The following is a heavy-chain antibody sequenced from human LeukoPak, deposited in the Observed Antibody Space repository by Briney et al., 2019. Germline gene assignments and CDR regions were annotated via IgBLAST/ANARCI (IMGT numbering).Heavy chain of an antibody. J-gene: IGHJ6*03. V-gene: IGHV3-7*01. Sequence: GGSLRLSCAASGFTLSSYWMNWVRQAPGKGLEWVANIKQDGSEKYYVDSVKGRFTISRDNAKNSLYLQMNSLRAEDTAVYYCASGYYYMDVWGKGTTVTVSS. CDR1: GFTLSSYW. CDR3: ASGYYYMDV. CDR2: IKQDGSEK.